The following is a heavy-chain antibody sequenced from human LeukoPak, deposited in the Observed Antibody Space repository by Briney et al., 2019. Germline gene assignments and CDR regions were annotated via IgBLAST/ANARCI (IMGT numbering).Heavy chain of an antibody. V-gene: IGHV4-59*08. J-gene: IGHJ4*02. Sequence: PSETLSLTCNVSGGSISGYYWSWIRQPPGKGLGWIGSIHYSGSTTYNPSLKSRVTISVDTSKNQFSLKLSSVTAADTAVYYCARRLGGTSTGFDYWGQGTLVTVSS. CDR2: IHYSGST. CDR3: ARRLGGTSTGFDY. CDR1: GGSISGYY. D-gene: IGHD2-2*01.